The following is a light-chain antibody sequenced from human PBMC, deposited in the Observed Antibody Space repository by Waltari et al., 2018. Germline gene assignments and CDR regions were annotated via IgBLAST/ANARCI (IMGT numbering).Light chain of an antibody. J-gene: IGKJ4*01. V-gene: IGKV4-1*01. CDR3: QQYYSTPLT. CDR1: QSVLSSSNNKNY. Sequence: DIAMTQSPDSLAVSLGERANINCKSSQSVLSSSNNKNYLAWYQQKPGQPPKLLIYSASTRDSGVPDRFSGSGSGTDFTLTISSLQAEDVAVYYCQQYYSTPLTFGGGTKVEIK. CDR2: SAS.